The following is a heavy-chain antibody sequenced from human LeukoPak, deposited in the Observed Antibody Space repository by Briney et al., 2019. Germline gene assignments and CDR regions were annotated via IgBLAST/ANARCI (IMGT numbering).Heavy chain of an antibody. V-gene: IGHV5-10-1*01. J-gene: IGHJ6*02. CDR2: IDPSVSYT. Sequence: GESLKISCKGSGYSFTSYWISWVRQMPGKGLEWMGRIDPSVSYTNYSPSFQGHVTISADKSISTAYLQWSSLKASDTAMYYCARHAEGTHGMDVWGQGTTVTVSS. CDR1: GYSFTSYW. D-gene: IGHD3-10*01. CDR3: ARHAEGTHGMDV.